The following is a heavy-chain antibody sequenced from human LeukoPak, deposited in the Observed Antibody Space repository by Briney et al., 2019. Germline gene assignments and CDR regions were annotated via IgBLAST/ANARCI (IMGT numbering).Heavy chain of an antibody. Sequence: GASVKVSCKASGYTFTGYYMHWVRQAPGQGLEWMGWINPNSGGTNYAQKFQGRVTMTRDAFISTAYMELSRLRSDDTAVYYCARVKQYQLLAFDPWGQGTLVTVSS. CDR3: ARVKQYQLLAFDP. D-gene: IGHD2-2*01. J-gene: IGHJ5*02. CDR2: INPNSGGT. CDR1: GYTFTGYY. V-gene: IGHV1-2*02.